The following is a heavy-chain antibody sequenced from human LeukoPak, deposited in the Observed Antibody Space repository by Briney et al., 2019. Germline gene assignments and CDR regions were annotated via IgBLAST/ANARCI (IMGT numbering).Heavy chain of an antibody. CDR1: GFTFSSYG. D-gene: IGHD1-1*01. V-gene: IGHV3-7*01. CDR3: AIATTGRGAFGS. CDR2: TNEAGGDK. Sequence: GRSLRLSCAASGFTFSSYGMHWVRQAPGKGLECVASTNEAGGDKLYVDSVKGRFTISRDNSKNSLSLQMNSLTAEDTAIYYCAIATTGRGAFGSWGQGTLVSVSS. J-gene: IGHJ4*02.